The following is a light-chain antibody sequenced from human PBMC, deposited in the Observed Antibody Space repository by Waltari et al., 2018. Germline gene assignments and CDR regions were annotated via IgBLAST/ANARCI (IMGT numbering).Light chain of an antibody. CDR1: NIGTKS. V-gene: IGLV3-21*01. CDR3: QVWDANNEPGL. CDR2: YDS. J-gene: IGLJ1*01. Sequence: SYVLTQPPSVSVAPGETARITCGGNNIGTKSVHWYRQKPGQAPVLVISYDSDRPSGIPERFSGSNSGDTATLTISRVEAGDEADYYCQVWDANNEPGLFGTGTEVTVV.